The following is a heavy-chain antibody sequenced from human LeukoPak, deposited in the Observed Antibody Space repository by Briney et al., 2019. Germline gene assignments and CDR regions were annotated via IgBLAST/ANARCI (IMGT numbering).Heavy chain of an antibody. D-gene: IGHD4-11*01. CDR2: IYYSGST. V-gene: IGHV4-59*01. CDR1: GGSISSYY. CDR3: ARLGHSNYDFDY. Sequence: PSETLSLTCTVSGGSISSYYWSWIRQPPGKGLEWIGYIYYSGSTNYNPSLKSRVTISVDTSKNQFSLKLSSVTAADTAVYYCARLGHSNYDFDYWGQGTLVTVSS. J-gene: IGHJ4*02.